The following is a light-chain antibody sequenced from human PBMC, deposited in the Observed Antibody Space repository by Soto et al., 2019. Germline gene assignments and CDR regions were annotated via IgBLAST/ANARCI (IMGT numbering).Light chain of an antibody. V-gene: IGKV1-27*01. CDR1: QGIANY. Sequence: DIQMTQSPSSLSASVGDRVTITCRASQGIANYLAWYQQRPGKVPKLLIYAASTLQSGVPSRFSGSGSGTDFTLTISSLQTEDVATYYCQKYNSAPRTFGQGTKVEIK. CDR2: AAS. CDR3: QKYNSAPRT. J-gene: IGKJ1*01.